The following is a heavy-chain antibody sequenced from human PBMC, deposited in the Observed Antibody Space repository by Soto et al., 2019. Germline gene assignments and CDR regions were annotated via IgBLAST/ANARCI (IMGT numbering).Heavy chain of an antibody. CDR2: MIPIFGTA. CDR3: AIKTAGFDY. CDR1: GGTFSSYA. V-gene: IGHV1-69*13. J-gene: IGHJ4*02. Sequence: SVKVSGKASGGTFSSYAISWVRQAPGQGLEWMGGMIPIFGTANHAQKLQGRVTITADEPTSTHDMELSLLRSEDTAVYYCAIKTAGFDYWGQGTVVTVSS.